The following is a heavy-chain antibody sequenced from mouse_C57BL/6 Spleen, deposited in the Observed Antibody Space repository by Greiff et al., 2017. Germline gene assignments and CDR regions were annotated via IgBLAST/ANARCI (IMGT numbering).Heavy chain of an antibody. CDR3: ARGAAQATEFAY. CDR2: IDPSDSYT. D-gene: IGHD3-2*02. Sequence: QVHVKQPGAELVMPGASVKLSCKASGYTFTSYWMHWVKQRLGQGLEWIGEIDPSDSYTNYNQKFKGKSTLTVDKSSSTAYMQLSSLTSEDSAVYYCARGAAQATEFAYWGQGTLVTVSA. V-gene: IGHV1-69*01. J-gene: IGHJ3*01. CDR1: GYTFTSYW.